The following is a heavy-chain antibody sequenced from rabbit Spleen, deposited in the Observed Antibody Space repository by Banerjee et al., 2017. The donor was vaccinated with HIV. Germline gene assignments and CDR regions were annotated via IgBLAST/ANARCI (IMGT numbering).Heavy chain of an antibody. Sequence: QSLEESGGDLVKPGASLTLTCTASGFSFSYSDYMCWVRQPPGKGPEWIACIAAGVSFSTYYATWAKGRFTISKTSSTTVTLQMTSLTAADTATYFCARDLTSVIGWNFNLWGQGTLVTVS. CDR3: ARDLTSVIGWNFNL. CDR1: GFSFSYSDY. V-gene: IGHV1S40*01. J-gene: IGHJ4*01. CDR2: IAAGVSFST. D-gene: IGHD1-1*01.